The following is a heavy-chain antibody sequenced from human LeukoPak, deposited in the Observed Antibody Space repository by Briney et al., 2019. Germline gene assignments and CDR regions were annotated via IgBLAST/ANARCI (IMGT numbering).Heavy chain of an antibody. J-gene: IGHJ6*02. CDR2: MNQDGSAK. Sequence: PGGSLRLSCAASGFTFSDSWMSWVRLAPGKGLEWVANMNQDGSAKDYVDSVKGRFTISRDNARNSLYLQMSSLRAEDTAVYYCATYTHWVAGDVWGQGTTVTVSS. CDR1: GFTFSDSW. D-gene: IGHD3-16*01. V-gene: IGHV3-7*01. CDR3: ATYTHWVAGDV.